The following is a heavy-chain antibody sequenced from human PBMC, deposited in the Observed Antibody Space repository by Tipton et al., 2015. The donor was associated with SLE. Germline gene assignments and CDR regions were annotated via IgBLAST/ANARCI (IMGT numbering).Heavy chain of an antibody. CDR1: GYTFTSYD. D-gene: IGHD6-13*01. V-gene: IGHV1-2*02. CDR3: ARDLVGSSSSGH. J-gene: IGHJ4*02. CDR2: INPNSGGT. Sequence: QVQLVQSGAEVKKPGASVKVSCKASGYTFTSYDINWVRQAPGQGLEWMGWINPNSGGTNYAQKFQGRVTMTRDTSISTAYMELSRLRSDDTAVYYCARDLVGSSSSGHWGQGTLVTVSS.